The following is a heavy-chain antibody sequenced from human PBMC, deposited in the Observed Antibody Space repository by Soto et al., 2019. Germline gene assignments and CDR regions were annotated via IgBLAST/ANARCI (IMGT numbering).Heavy chain of an antibody. Sequence: GGSLRLSCAASGFTFSSYSMNWVRQAPGKGLEWVSSISSSSSYIYYADSVKGRFTISRDNAKNSLYLQMNSLRAEDTAVYYCARDGRRKTKLIVVVPAATRVDAFDIWGQGTMVTVSS. J-gene: IGHJ3*02. CDR2: ISSSSSYI. CDR3: ARDGRRKTKLIVVVPAATRVDAFDI. V-gene: IGHV3-21*01. D-gene: IGHD2-2*01. CDR1: GFTFSSYS.